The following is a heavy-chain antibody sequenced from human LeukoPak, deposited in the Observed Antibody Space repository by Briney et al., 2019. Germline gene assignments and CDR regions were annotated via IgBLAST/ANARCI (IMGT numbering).Heavy chain of an antibody. CDR3: ARGRGTAAAGHFDY. V-gene: IGHV4-38-2*01. CDR2: LYPSGST. Sequence: ASETLSLTCAVSGYSISSGYYWGWIRQPPGKGLEWIGTLYPSGSTYYNPSLKSRVTISADTSKNQFTLNLSSVTAADTAVYNCARGRGTAAAGHFDYWGQGTLVTVSS. D-gene: IGHD6-13*01. J-gene: IGHJ4*02. CDR1: GYSISSGYY.